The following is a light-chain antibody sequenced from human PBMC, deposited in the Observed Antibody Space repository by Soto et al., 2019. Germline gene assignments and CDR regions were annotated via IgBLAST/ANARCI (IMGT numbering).Light chain of an antibody. CDR3: QQYASSPLT. V-gene: IGKV3-20*01. J-gene: IGKJ4*01. CDR1: QSVGRNY. Sequence: EIVLPQSPGTLSLSPGERATLSCRASQSVGRNYLAWFQQKLGQAPRLLIYGASSRATGIPDRFSGSGSGTDFTLTITRLDPEDFAVYYCQQYASSPLTFGGGTEVEIK. CDR2: GAS.